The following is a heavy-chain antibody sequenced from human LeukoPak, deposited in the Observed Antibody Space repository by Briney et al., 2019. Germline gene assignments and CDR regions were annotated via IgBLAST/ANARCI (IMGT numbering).Heavy chain of an antibody. V-gene: IGHV3-74*01. Sequence: GGSLRLSCVASGYTFSTYWMHWVRQGPGKGLVWVSRINEDGSSTSYAESVRGRFTISRDNAKNTLYLQMNSLRAEDTALYHCARARMRSGSYYRLDYYYGMDVWGQGTTVTVSS. CDR2: INEDGSST. CDR1: GYTFSTYW. J-gene: IGHJ6*02. D-gene: IGHD3-10*01. CDR3: ARARMRSGSYYRLDYYYGMDV.